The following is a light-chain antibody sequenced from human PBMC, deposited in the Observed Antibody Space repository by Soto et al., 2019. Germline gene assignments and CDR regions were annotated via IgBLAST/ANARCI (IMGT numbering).Light chain of an antibody. CDR1: SRDVGGYNY. CDR2: DVS. CDR3: CSYAGIYTLV. Sequence: ALTQHRSVLGSPGQSVTISCTGTSRDVGGYNYVSWYQQHPGKAPKLMIYDVSKRPSGVPHRFSGSKSGNTASLTTSGVHAGDEADDYCCSYAGIYTLVCGTGAKVTV. J-gene: IGLJ1*01. V-gene: IGLV2-11*01.